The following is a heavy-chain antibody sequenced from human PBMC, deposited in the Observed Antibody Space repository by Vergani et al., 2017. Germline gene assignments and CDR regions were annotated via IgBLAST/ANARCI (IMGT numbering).Heavy chain of an antibody. V-gene: IGHV1-46*01. CDR3: AREXYYYDSSGTGDVYYFDY. J-gene: IGHJ4*02. Sequence: QVQLVQSGAEVKKPGASVKVSCKASGYTFTSYYMHWVRQAPGQGLEWMGIINPSGGSTSYAQKFQGRVTMTRDTSTSTVYMELSSLRSEDTAVYYCAREXYYYDSSGTGDVYYFDYWGQGTLVTVSS. D-gene: IGHD3-22*01. CDR1: GYTFTSYY. CDR2: INPSGGST.